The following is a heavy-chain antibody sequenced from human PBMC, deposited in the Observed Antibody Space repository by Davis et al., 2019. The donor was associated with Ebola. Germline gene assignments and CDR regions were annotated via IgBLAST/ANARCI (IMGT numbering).Heavy chain of an antibody. J-gene: IGHJ4*02. CDR2: IWYDGSNK. CDR3: ARDRKSGIAAAGTEGFDY. CDR1: GFTFSSYG. D-gene: IGHD6-13*01. Sequence: SLKISCAASGFTFSSYGMHWVRQAPGKGLEWVAVIWYDGSNKYYADSVKGRFTISRDNSKNTLYLQMNSLRAEDTAVYYCARDRKSGIAAAGTEGFDYWGQGTLVTVSS. V-gene: IGHV3-33*01.